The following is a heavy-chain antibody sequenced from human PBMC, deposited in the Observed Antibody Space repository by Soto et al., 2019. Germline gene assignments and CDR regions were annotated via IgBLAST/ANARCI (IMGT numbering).Heavy chain of an antibody. D-gene: IGHD3-9*01. CDR2: ISGSGGST. CDR1: GFTFSSYA. Sequence: GGSLRLSCAASGFTFSSYAMSWVRQAPGKGLEWVSAISGSGGSTYYADSVKGRFTISRDNSKNTLYLQMNSLRAEDTAVYYCAKRWGLRYFDWLLDYYYYYTDVWGKGNTVTVSS. V-gene: IGHV3-23*01. CDR3: AKRWGLRYFDWLLDYYYYYTDV. J-gene: IGHJ6*03.